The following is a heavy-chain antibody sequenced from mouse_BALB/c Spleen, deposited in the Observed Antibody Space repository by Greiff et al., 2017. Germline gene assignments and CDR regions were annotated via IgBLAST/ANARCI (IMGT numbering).Heavy chain of an antibody. CDR3: ARLAGTGAMDY. CDR2: INPYYGST. D-gene: IGHD4-1*01. J-gene: IGHJ4*01. Sequence: VQLKQTGPELVKPGASVKISCKASGYSFTDYIMLWVKQSHGKSLEWIGNINPYYGSTSYNLKFKGKATLTVDKSSSTAYMQLNSLTSEDSAVYYCARLAGTGAMDYWGQGTSVTVSS. CDR1: GYSFTDYI. V-gene: IGHV1-39*01.